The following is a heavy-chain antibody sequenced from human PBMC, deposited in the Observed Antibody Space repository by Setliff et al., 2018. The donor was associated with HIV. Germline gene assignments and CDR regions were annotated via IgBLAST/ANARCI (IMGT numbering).Heavy chain of an antibody. D-gene: IGHD5-12*01. CDR1: GFTFSWYG. CDR2: ISFDGSDK. J-gene: IGHJ4*02. Sequence: GSLRLSCAASGFTFSWYGMDWVRQAPGKGLEWVAVISFDGSDKYYADSVKGRFTLSRDNSKNTLYLQMNSLRAGDTAVYYCAREFSGTRYRYFDSWGQGTLVTVSS. CDR3: AREFSGTRYRYFDS. V-gene: IGHV3-30*03.